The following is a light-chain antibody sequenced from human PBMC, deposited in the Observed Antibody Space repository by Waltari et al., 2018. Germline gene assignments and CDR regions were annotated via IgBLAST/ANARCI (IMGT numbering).Light chain of an antibody. Sequence: QSALTQPASVSGSPGQSITISCTGTISDVGGYNYVSWYQQHPGKAPKLMIYDVSKRPSGVSNRCAGSKSGNTASLTISGLQAEDEADYYCSSYTSSSTLYVFGTGTKVTVL. V-gene: IGLV2-14*01. CDR2: DVS. CDR3: SSYTSSSTLYV. J-gene: IGLJ1*01. CDR1: ISDVGGYNY.